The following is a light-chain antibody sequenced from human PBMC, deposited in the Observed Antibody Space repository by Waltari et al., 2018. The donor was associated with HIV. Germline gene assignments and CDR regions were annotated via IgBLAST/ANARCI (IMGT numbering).Light chain of an antibody. J-gene: IGLJ3*02. CDR2: EVR. Sequence: QSALTQPASVSGSPGQSTTISCTGTIRVVGNYNLFSWYQQHPGNAPKVLIYEVRQRPSGVSDRFSGSKSGNTASLTISGLQAEDEAHYYCCSYAGSSTLVFGGGTKLTVL. CDR3: CSYAGSSTLV. V-gene: IGLV2-23*02. CDR1: IRVVGNYNL.